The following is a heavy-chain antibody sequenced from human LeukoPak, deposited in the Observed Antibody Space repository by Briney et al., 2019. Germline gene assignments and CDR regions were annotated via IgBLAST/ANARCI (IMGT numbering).Heavy chain of an antibody. CDR2: INTDGSST. CDR1: GLTLNIEW. J-gene: IGHJ4*02. Sequence: GGSVTLLCAACGLTLNIEWMQCARQARGRGVVGLSRINTDGSSTTYADSVKGRFTISRDNAKNTLFLQMNSLRAEDTAVYYCARIASGSYTDYWGQGTLVTVSS. D-gene: IGHD3-10*01. V-gene: IGHV3-74*01. CDR3: ARIASGSYTDY.